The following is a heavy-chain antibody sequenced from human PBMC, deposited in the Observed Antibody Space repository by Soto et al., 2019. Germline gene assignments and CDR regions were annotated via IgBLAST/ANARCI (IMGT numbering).Heavy chain of an antibody. CDR3: ASGALLDWPNYFALDV. CDR1: GDSFNNDG. J-gene: IGHJ6*02. D-gene: IGHD3-9*01. Sequence: QVQLVQSGAEVKKPGSSVKVSCKASGDSFNNDGVNWVRQAPGQGLEWVGGIIPHFGPAKYPQKFQGRATITADTPKNTVIMELLSLTSDDTAIYYCASGALLDWPNYFALDVWGQGTSVTVSS. V-gene: IGHV1-69*06. CDR2: IIPHFGPA.